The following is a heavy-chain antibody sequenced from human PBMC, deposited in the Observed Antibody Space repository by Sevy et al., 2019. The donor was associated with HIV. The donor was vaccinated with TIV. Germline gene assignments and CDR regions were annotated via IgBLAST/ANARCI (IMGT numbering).Heavy chain of an antibody. Sequence: ASVKVSCKASGYTFNFYGFTWVRQAPGQGLEWRGWISGHNGNSNYAQKFLGRVTMTTDTATNTGFMELRSLRSDDTAVYYCATYVVGITYHMDVWGKGTTVTVSS. V-gene: IGHV1-18*01. CDR3: ATYVVGITYHMDV. CDR1: GYTFNFYG. D-gene: IGHD1-26*01. J-gene: IGHJ6*03. CDR2: ISGHNGNS.